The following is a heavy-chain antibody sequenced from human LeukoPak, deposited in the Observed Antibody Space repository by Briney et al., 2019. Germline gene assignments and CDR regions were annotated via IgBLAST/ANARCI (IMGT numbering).Heavy chain of an antibody. CDR2: ISYDGSNI. CDR3: AKDSSPAYFDY. D-gene: IGHD6-6*01. Sequence: GGSLRLSCAASGFTFSTYGMHWVRQAPGKGLEWVALISYDGSNIYYADSVKGRFTISRDRSINTLYLQMNSLRGEDTAVYFCAKDSSPAYFDYWGQGTLVTVSS. J-gene: IGHJ4*02. CDR1: GFTFSTYG. V-gene: IGHV3-30*18.